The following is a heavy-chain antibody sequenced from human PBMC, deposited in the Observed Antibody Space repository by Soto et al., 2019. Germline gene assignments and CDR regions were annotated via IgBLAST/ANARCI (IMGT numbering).Heavy chain of an antibody. D-gene: IGHD6-19*01. CDR1: GYTFTSYG. Sequence: EASVKVSCKASGYTFTSYGISWVRQAPGQGLEWMGWISAYNGNTNYAQKLQGRVTMTTDTSTSTAYMELRSLRSDDTAVYYCARGTVIGIAVAGTSDYYYYGMDVWGQGTTVTVSS. J-gene: IGHJ6*02. V-gene: IGHV1-18*01. CDR2: ISAYNGNT. CDR3: ARGTVIGIAVAGTSDYYYYGMDV.